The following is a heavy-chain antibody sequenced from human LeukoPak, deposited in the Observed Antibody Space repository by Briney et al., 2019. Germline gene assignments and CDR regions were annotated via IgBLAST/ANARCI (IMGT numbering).Heavy chain of an antibody. CDR3: ARDDPFYDSSGYHGVFDY. CDR2: IYSGGST. J-gene: IGHJ4*02. CDR1: GFTVSSNY. Sequence: GGSLRLSCAASGFTVSSNYMSWVRQAPGKGLEWVSVIYSGGSTYYADSVKGRFTISRDNSKNTLYLQMNSLRAEDTAVYYCARDDPFYDSSGYHGVFDYWGQGTLVTVSS. V-gene: IGHV3-53*01. D-gene: IGHD3-22*01.